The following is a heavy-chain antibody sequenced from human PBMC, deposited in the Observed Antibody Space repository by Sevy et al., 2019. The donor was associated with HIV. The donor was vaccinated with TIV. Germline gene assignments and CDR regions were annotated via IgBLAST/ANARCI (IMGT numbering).Heavy chain of an antibody. V-gene: IGHV1-69*13. J-gene: IGHJ3*02. CDR3: ARRMGSTGYFDAFDI. Sequence: ASVKVSCKASGGTFSSYAISWVRQAPGQGLEWMGGIIPIFGTANYAQKFQGRVTITADESTGTAYMELSSLRSEDTAVYYCARRMGSTGYFDAFDIWGQGTMVTVSS. D-gene: IGHD3-22*01. CDR2: IIPIFGTA. CDR1: GGTFSSYA.